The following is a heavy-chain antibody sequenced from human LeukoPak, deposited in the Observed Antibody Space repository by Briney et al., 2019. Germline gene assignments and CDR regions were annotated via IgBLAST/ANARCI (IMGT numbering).Heavy chain of an antibody. Sequence: PSETLSLTCTVSGGSISSGGYYWSWIRQYPGKGLEWIGYIYYSGSTNYNPSLKSRVTISVDTSKNQFSLKLSSVTAADTAVYYCAGLAVAGAKTYNWFDPWGQGTLVTVSS. V-gene: IGHV4-61*08. CDR1: GGSISSGGYY. CDR2: IYYSGST. CDR3: AGLAVAGAKTYNWFDP. J-gene: IGHJ5*02. D-gene: IGHD6-19*01.